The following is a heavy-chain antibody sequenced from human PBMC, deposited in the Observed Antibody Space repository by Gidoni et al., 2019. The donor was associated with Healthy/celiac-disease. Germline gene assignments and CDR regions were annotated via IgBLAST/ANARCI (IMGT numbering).Heavy chain of an antibody. V-gene: IGHV3-30*18. D-gene: IGHD6-13*01. CDR1: VCPFSSYG. Sequence: QVQLVESGGGVVQPGRSLRLSCAASVCPFSSYGMHWVRQAPGKGLEWVAVISYDGSNKYYADSVKGRFTISRDNSKNTLYLQMNSLRAEDTAVYYCAKEGYSSSWYGASTGYYGMDVWGQGTTVTVSS. CDR2: ISYDGSNK. J-gene: IGHJ6*02. CDR3: AKEGYSSSWYGASTGYYGMDV.